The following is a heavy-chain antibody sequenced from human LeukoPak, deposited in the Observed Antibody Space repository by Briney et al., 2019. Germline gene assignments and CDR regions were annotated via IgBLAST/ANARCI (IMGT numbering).Heavy chain of an antibody. Sequence: SETLSLTCVVSDYSISSGHYWGWIRQPPGKGLEWIGYIYYSGSTNYNPSLKSRVTISVDTSKNQFSLKLSSVTAADTAVYYCARPINRIAAAYIDIWGQGTMVTVSS. CDR2: IYYSGST. J-gene: IGHJ3*02. CDR1: DYSISSGHY. V-gene: IGHV4-38-2*01. D-gene: IGHD6-13*01. CDR3: ARPINRIAAAYIDI.